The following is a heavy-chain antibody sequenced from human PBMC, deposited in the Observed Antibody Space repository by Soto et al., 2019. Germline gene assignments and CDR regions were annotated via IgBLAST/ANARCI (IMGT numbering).Heavy chain of an antibody. CDR3: ARDYDFWSGYSSYYYYGMDV. J-gene: IGHJ6*02. V-gene: IGHV4-38-2*02. CDR2: IYHSGST. D-gene: IGHD3-3*01. CDR1: GYRISSGYY. Sequence: SETLSLTFTFSGYRISSGYYWGWIRQPPGKGLEWIGIIYHSGSTYYNPSLKSRVTISVDTSKNQFSLKLSSVTAADTAVYYCARDYDFWSGYSSYYYYGMDVWGQGTTVTVSS.